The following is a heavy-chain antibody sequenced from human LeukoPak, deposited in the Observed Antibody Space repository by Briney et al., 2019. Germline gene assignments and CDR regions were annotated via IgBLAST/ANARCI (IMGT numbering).Heavy chain of an antibody. CDR3: ARVPISTTARGYFDY. CDR1: GGTVSSGSYY. Sequence: PSETLSLTCTVSGGTVSSGSYYWSWIRQPPGKGLEWIGYMYYSGSTTYNPTLKSRVTISIDTSKNKFSLKLSSVTAADTAVYYCARVPISTTARGYFDYWGQGTLVTVSS. J-gene: IGHJ4*02. CDR2: MYYSGST. V-gene: IGHV4-61*01. D-gene: IGHD4-17*01.